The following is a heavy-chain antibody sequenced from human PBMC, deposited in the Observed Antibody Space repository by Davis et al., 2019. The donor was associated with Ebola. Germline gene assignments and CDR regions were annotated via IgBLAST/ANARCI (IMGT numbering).Heavy chain of an antibody. V-gene: IGHV1-18*01. CDR1: GYNLNIYG. D-gene: IGHD1-20*01. Sequence: ASVKVSCKASGYNLNIYGISWVRQAPGQRLEWMGYINTYNGNTKYSQNFQGRVSMTTDTYTSTIYMELRSLRSDDTAIYYCARCIPAGPKVQSPQHGMDVWGQGTTVTVSS. J-gene: IGHJ6*02. CDR3: ARCIPAGPKVQSPQHGMDV. CDR2: INTYNGNT.